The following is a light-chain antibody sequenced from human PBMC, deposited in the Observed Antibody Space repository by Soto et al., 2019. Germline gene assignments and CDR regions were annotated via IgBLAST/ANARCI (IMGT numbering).Light chain of an antibody. CDR2: AAS. CDR1: QGVRND. Sequence: DIQMTQSPSSLSASVGDRVTITCRASQGVRNDLDWYQQKPGKAPKRLIYAASTLQSGVPSRFSGSGSGTEFTLTISSLQPEDFATYYCLQHNSYPFTFGPGTKVDIK. CDR3: LQHNSYPFT. J-gene: IGKJ3*01. V-gene: IGKV1-17*01.